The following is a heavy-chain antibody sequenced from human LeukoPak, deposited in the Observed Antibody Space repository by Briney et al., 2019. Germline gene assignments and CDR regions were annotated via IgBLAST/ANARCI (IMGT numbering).Heavy chain of an antibody. CDR1: GGSISSRSYY. J-gene: IGHJ6*03. CDR2: IYTSGST. V-gene: IGHV4-61*02. D-gene: IGHD4-17*01. Sequence: SETLSLTCTVSGGSISSRSYYWGWIRQPPGKGLEWIGRIYTSGSTNYNPSLKSRVTISVDTSKNQFSLKLSSVTAADAAVYYCARDIYATVTRGYYYYYMDVWGKGTTVTISS. CDR3: ARDIYATVTRGYYYYYMDV.